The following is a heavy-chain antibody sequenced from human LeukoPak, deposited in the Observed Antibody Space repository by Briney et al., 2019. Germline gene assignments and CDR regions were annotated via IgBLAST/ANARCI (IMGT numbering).Heavy chain of an antibody. CDR2: ISGSGGST. J-gene: IGHJ4*02. D-gene: IGHD4-11*01. Sequence: GGSLRLSCAASGFTFGSYAMTWVRQAPGKGLEWVSHISGSGGSTYHADSVKGRFTISRDNSKNTVYLQMNSLRAEDTAVYYCAKTTAGHSTGRDPGWPVDYWGQGTLVTVSS. V-gene: IGHV3-23*01. CDR3: AKTTAGHSTGRDPGWPVDY. CDR1: GFTFGSYA.